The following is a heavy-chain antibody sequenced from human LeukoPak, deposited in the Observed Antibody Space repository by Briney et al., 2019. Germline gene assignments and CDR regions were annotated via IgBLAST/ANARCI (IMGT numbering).Heavy chain of an antibody. CDR1: GYTLTNYD. Sequence: ASVKVSCKASGYTLTNYDINWVRQATGQGLEWMGWMNPNSGYTGYAQKFQGRFTMTRNTSISTAYMELSSLRSEDTAVYYCARGAVIPATMGYYGMDVWGQGTTVSVSS. CDR3: ARGAVIPATMGYYGMDV. CDR2: MNPNSGYT. D-gene: IGHD2-2*01. V-gene: IGHV1-8*01. J-gene: IGHJ6*02.